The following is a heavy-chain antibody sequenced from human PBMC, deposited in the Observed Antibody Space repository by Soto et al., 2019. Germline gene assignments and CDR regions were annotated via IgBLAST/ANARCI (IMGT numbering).Heavy chain of an antibody. CDR2: TRNKANSYTT. V-gene: IGHV3-72*01. D-gene: IGHD1-26*01. J-gene: IGHJ4*02. Sequence: EVQLVESGGGLVQPGGSLRLSCAASGFTFSDQYMDWVRQAPGKGLEWVGRTRNKANSYTTEYAASVKGRFTISRDDSKNSLYLQMNSLKPEDTAVYYCATSTGGYRNFDYWGQGTLVTVSS. CDR3: ATSTGGYRNFDY. CDR1: GFTFSDQY.